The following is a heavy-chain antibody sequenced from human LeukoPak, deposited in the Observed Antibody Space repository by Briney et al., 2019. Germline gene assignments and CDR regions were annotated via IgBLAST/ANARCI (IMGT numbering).Heavy chain of an antibody. V-gene: IGHV4-59*12. CDR1: GGSINNYY. CDR3: AGDGGSRLRGDAFDI. Sequence: SETLSLTCTVSGGSINNYYWSWIRQPPGKGLEWIGYVFYSGSTNYNPSLKSRVTISVDTSKNQFSLKLSSVTAADTAVYYCAGDGGSRLRGDAFDIWGQGTMVTVSS. D-gene: IGHD1-26*01. J-gene: IGHJ3*02. CDR2: VFYSGST.